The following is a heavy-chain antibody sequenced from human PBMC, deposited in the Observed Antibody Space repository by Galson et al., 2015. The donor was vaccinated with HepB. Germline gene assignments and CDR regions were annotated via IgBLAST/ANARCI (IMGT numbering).Heavy chain of an antibody. J-gene: IGHJ6*03. D-gene: IGHD1/OR15-1a*01. CDR1: GFTFSSYW. V-gene: IGHV3-7*01. CDR3: ARDQQSTAPYYYYYMDV. CDR2: IKQDGSEK. Sequence: SLRLSCAASGFTFSSYWMSWVRQAPGKGLEWVANIKQDGSEKYYVDSVKGRFTISRDNAKNSLYLQMNSLRAEDTAVYYCARDQQSTAPYYYYYMDVWGKGATVTVSS.